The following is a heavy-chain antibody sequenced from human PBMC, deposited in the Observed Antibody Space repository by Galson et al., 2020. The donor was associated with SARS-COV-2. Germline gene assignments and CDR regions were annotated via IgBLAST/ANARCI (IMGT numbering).Heavy chain of an antibody. CDR3: ARRRELLRHKGGHFDY. J-gene: IGHJ4*02. V-gene: IGHV4-39*01. D-gene: IGHD1-26*01. CDR1: GGSISSSSYY. CDR2: IYYSGST. Sequence: ETLSLTCTVSGGSISSSSYYWGWIRQPPGKGLEWIGSIYYSGSTYYNPSLKSRVTISVDTSKNQFSLKLSSVTAADTAVYYCARRRELLRHKGGHFDYWGQGTLVTVSS.